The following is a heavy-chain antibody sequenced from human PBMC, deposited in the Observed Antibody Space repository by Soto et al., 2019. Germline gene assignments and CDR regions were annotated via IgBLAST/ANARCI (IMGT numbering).Heavy chain of an antibody. CDR1: GFTFSSYT. J-gene: IGHJ4*02. CDR2: ISGSGSST. CDR3: AKAWGIDY. Sequence: EVQLLESGGGLVEPGGSRRLSCAASGFTFSSYTMSWVRQAPGKGLEWVSTISGSGSSTYSADSVKGRFTSSRDNSKNTLYLQMNGLRVEDTGMYYCAKAWGIDYWGQGTLVTVSS. D-gene: IGHD1-26*01. V-gene: IGHV3-23*01.